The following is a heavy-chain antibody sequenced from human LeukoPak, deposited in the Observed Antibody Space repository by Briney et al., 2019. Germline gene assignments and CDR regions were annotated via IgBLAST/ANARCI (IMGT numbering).Heavy chain of an antibody. CDR1: GFTFSNYA. CDR2: IGGSGRNT. Sequence: PGGSLRLSCAASGFTFSNYAMNWVRQAPGRGLEWVSAIGGSGRNTYYADSVRGRFTISRDNSKNALYLQMNNLGAEDAAVYYCAKQLPSGIYWGHFDYWGQGTLVTVSS. CDR3: AKQLPSGIYWGHFDY. D-gene: IGHD1-26*01. J-gene: IGHJ4*02. V-gene: IGHV3-23*01.